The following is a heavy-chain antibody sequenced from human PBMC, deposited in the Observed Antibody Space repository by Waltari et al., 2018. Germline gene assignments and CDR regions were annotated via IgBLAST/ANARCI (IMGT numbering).Heavy chain of an antibody. CDR2: ISSSSSKI. V-gene: IGHV3-21*01. J-gene: IGHJ3*02. D-gene: IGHD3-3*01. CDR1: GLLLSSQC. Sequence: VQLVESGGGLGKPGGSLRRPGAGSGLLLSSQCMNWVRQAPGKLLELVSLISSSSSKIFYADSVRGRFTVSRDNAKNSLYLQMNSLRVEDTAVYYCARDRDYDFWSGYWGAFDIWGQGTMVTVSS. CDR3: ARDRDYDFWSGYWGAFDI.